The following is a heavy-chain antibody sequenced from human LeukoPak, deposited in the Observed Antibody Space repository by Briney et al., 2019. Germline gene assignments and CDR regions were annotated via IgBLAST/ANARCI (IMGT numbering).Heavy chain of an antibody. V-gene: IGHV4-59*08. D-gene: IGHD4-11*01. Sequence: SETLSLTCTVSGGSISSFYWSWIRQPPGKGLEWIEYIYYSGSTSYNPSLKSRVTIAVDTSKNQFSLKLSSVTAADTAVYYCARHTTGNGMDVWGQGTTVTVSS. CDR3: ARHTTGNGMDV. J-gene: IGHJ6*02. CDR1: GGSISSFY. CDR2: IYYSGST.